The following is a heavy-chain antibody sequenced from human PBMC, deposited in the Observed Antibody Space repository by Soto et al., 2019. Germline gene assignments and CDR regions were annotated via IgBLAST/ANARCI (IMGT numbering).Heavy chain of an antibody. Sequence: GESLKISCKGSGYSFTSYWISWVRQMPGKGLEWMGRIDPSDSYTNYSPSFQGHVSISADKSISTAYLQWSSLKASDTAMYYCARRVAAAGTGQVYYYYGMDVWGQGTTVTVSS. CDR2: IDPSDSYT. CDR1: GYSFTSYW. V-gene: IGHV5-10-1*01. CDR3: ARRVAAAGTGQVYYYYGMDV. J-gene: IGHJ6*02. D-gene: IGHD6-13*01.